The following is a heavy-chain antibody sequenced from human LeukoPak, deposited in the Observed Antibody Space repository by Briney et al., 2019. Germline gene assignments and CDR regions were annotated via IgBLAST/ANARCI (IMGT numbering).Heavy chain of an antibody. V-gene: IGHV3-23*01. D-gene: IGHD2-2*01. CDR1: GFTFSNHG. CDR2: ITGSGGST. J-gene: IGHJ5*02. CDR3: ARTLGVPSAFDP. Sequence: GGSLRLSCAASGFTFSNHGMIWVRQPPGKGLEWVSAITGSGGSTYYADSVKGRFTISRDNAKNTLYLQMNSLRAEDTAVYYCARTLGVPSAFDPWGQGTLVTVSS.